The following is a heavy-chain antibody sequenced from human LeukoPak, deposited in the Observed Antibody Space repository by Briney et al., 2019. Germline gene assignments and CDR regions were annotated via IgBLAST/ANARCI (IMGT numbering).Heavy chain of an antibody. CDR3: ARNYYHSSAPGTWFDP. D-gene: IGHD3-22*01. J-gene: IGHJ5*02. CDR2: IKQDGSEK. V-gene: IGHV3-7*01. Sequence: GGSLRLSCAASGFTFSSYWMSWVRQAPGKGLEWVANIKQDGSEKYYVDSVKGRFTISRDNAKNSLYLQMNSLRAEDTAVYFCARNYYHSSAPGTWFDPWGQGTLVTVSS. CDR1: GFTFSSYW.